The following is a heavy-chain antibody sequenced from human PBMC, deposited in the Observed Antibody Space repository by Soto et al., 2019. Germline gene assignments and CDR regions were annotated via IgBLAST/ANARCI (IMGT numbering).Heavy chain of an antibody. Sequence: SETLALTCTVSGASISSYYWSWIRQPPGKGLEWIGYIYYSGDINHNPSLKGRATISLDTSKSQFSLRLTSVTAADTGVYYCVRDSGRDGFITGHWAQGTLVTVSS. V-gene: IGHV4-59*01. CDR3: VRDSGRDGFITGH. J-gene: IGHJ4*02. CDR1: GASISSYY. D-gene: IGHD2-8*02. CDR2: IYYSGDI.